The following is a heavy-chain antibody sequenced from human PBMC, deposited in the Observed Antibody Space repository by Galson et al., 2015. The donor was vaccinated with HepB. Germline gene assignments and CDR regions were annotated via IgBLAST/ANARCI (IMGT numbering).Heavy chain of an antibody. CDR1: GFTFSSYA. CDR2: ISGSGGST. V-gene: IGHV3-23*01. D-gene: IGHD6-19*01. J-gene: IGHJ4*02. Sequence: SLRLSCAVSGFTFSSYAMSWVRQAPGKGLEWVSAISGSGGSTYYADSVKGRFTISRDNSKNRLYLQMNSLRAEDTAVYYCAKDLYSSGWTHFDYWGQGTLVTVSS. CDR3: AKDLYSSGWTHFDY.